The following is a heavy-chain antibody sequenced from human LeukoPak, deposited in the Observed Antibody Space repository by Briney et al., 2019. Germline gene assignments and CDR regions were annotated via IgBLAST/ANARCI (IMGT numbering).Heavy chain of an antibody. Sequence: SETLSLTCTVSGYSISSGYYWGWIRQPPGKGLEWIGSIYHSGSTYYNPSLKSRVTISVDTSKNQFSLKLSSVTAADTAVYYCARWADYDFWSGYYTLVNWFDPWGQGTLVTVSS. J-gene: IGHJ5*02. D-gene: IGHD3-3*01. CDR2: IYHSGST. CDR1: GYSISSGYY. V-gene: IGHV4-38-2*02. CDR3: ARWADYDFWSGYYTLVNWFDP.